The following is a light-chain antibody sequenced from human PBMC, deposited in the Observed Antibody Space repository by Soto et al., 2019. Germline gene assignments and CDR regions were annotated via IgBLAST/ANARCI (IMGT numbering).Light chain of an antibody. Sequence: QSVLTQPPSASGSPGQSVTISCTGTSSDVGGYDYVSWYQQHPGKAPKLIIYEVNKRPSGFPDRYSCSKSGNTASLTVSGRKADDEADDYCSSYAGSNNVLFGGGTKVTVL. V-gene: IGLV2-8*01. CDR1: SSDVGGYDY. CDR2: EVN. J-gene: IGLJ2*01. CDR3: SSYAGSNNVL.